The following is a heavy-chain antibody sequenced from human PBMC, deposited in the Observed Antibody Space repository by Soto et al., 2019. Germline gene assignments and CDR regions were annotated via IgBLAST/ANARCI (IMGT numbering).Heavy chain of an antibody. Sequence: QVHLVQSGAEVKKPGASVKVSCKASGYNFTNYDVNWVRQAPGQGLEWMGWINSYSGNKDYAQKFQGRVSLTTDTSTTTAYMELRSLRSDDTAVYYCARKPLAVGGLSYYGMDVWGQGTTVTVSS. CDR1: GYNFTNYD. J-gene: IGHJ6*02. D-gene: IGHD6-19*01. CDR3: ARKPLAVGGLSYYGMDV. V-gene: IGHV1-18*04. CDR2: INSYSGNK.